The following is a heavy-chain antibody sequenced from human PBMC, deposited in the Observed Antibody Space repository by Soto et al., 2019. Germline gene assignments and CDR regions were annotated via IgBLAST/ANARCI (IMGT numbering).Heavy chain of an antibody. CDR2: ISSTGSYA. CDR1: GFTFNDYQ. V-gene: IGHV3-11*05. CDR3: ASIVGIRLNDY. Sequence: QVQLVESGGGLVKPGGSLRLSCAVSGFTFNDYQMTWFRQAPGKGLEWVSRISSTGSYADYADSVKGRFTVSRDNANNTVYLQMDSLRDEDTAVYFCASIVGIRLNDYWGQGLVVIVSS. D-gene: IGHD1-26*01. J-gene: IGHJ4*02.